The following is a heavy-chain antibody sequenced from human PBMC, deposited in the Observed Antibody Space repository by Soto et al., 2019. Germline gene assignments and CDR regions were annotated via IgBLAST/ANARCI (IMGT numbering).Heavy chain of an antibody. J-gene: IGHJ6*02. D-gene: IGHD2-21*01. CDR1: GYSFTSYW. CDR3: ARRPLFGDYYYYGMDV. CDR2: IYPGDSDT. Sequence: GVSLKLYCKGSGYSFTSYWIGWVRQMPRKGLEWMGIIYPGDSDTRYSPSFQGQVTISADKSISTAYLQWSSLKASDTAMYYCARRPLFGDYYYYGMDVWGQGTTVTVSS. V-gene: IGHV5-51*01.